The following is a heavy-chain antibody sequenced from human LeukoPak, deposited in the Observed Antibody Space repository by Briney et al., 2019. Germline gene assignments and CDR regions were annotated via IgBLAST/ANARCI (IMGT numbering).Heavy chain of an antibody. CDR1: GFTVTGNY. D-gene: IGHD3-16*01. CDR2: IGYSSGYI. J-gene: IGHJ3*01. Sequence: GGSLRLSCAASGFTVTGNYMSWVRQTPGKGLEWVSFIGYSSGYIYYADSVKGRFTISRDKAKNSLYLQMNSLTAEDTAVYFCASSKRGTYRFDAYDVWGQGTMVTVSS. CDR3: ASSKRGTYRFDAYDV. V-gene: IGHV3-21*01.